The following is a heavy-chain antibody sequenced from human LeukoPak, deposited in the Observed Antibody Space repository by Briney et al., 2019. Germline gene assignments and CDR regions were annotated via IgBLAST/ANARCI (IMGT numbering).Heavy chain of an antibody. V-gene: IGHV3-30*18. CDR3: AKFDSNYADY. D-gene: IGHD3-9*01. Sequence: GGSLRLSCAASGFSFRSYGMHWVRQAPGKGLEWVAVISYDGSNKYYADSVKGRFTISRDNSRNTLYLQMNSLRAEGTAVYYCAKFDSNYADYWGQGTLVTVSS. J-gene: IGHJ4*02. CDR2: ISYDGSNK. CDR1: GFSFRSYG.